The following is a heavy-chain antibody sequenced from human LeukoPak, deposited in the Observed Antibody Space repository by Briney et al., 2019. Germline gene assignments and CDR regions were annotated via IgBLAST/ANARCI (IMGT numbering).Heavy chain of an antibody. CDR1: GGSISSGSYY. D-gene: IGHD3-22*01. J-gene: IGHJ5*02. CDR2: IYTSGST. CDR3: ARETDSSGYYYWFDP. V-gene: IGHV4-61*02. Sequence: SQTLSLTCTVSGGSISSGSYYWSWTRQPAGKGLEWIGRIYTSGSTNYNPSLKSRVTISVDTSKNQFSLKLSSVTAADTAVYYCARETDSSGYYYWFDPWGQGTLVTVSS.